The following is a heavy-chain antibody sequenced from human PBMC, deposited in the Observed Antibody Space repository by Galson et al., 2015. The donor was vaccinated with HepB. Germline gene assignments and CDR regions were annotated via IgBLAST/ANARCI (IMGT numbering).Heavy chain of an antibody. Sequence: SLRLSCAASGFTFNNYDIYWVRQAPGKGLEWVSSITGSRVSAFYADSVKGRFTISRDNSKNTLYMQMNSLRAEDTAVYYCAKGKSSDNLDWFDPWGQGTLVTVSS. CDR3: AKGKSSDNLDWFDP. D-gene: IGHD3-22*01. CDR1: GFTFNNYD. V-gene: IGHV3-23*01. J-gene: IGHJ5*02. CDR2: ITGSRVSA.